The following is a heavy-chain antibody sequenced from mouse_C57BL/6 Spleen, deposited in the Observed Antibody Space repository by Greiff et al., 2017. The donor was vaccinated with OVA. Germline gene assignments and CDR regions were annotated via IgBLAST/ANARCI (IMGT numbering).Heavy chain of an antibody. V-gene: IGHV14-2*01. CDR2: IDPEDGET. CDR3: APTMVTTNWFAY. Sequence: VQLQQSGAELVKPGASVKLSCTASGFNITDYYMHWVKQRTEQGLEWIGRIDPEDGETKSAPKFQGKATITAYTSSNTAYLQLSSLTSEDTAVYYCAPTMVTTNWFAYWGQGTLVTVSA. D-gene: IGHD2-9*01. CDR1: GFNITDYY. J-gene: IGHJ3*01.